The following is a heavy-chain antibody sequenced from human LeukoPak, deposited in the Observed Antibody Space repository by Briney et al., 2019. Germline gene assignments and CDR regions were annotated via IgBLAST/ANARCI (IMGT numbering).Heavy chain of an antibody. V-gene: IGHV1-18*01. J-gene: IGHJ5*02. D-gene: IGHD3-22*01. CDR2: ISAYNGNT. CDR3: AREGGYYDSSGYYVNWFDP. CDR1: GYTFTSYG. Sequence: ASVKVSCTASGYTFTSYGISWVRQAPGQGLEWMGWISAYNGNTNYAQKLQGRVTMTTDTSTSTAYMELRSLRSDDTAVYYCAREGGYYDSSGYYVNWFDPWGQGTLVTVSS.